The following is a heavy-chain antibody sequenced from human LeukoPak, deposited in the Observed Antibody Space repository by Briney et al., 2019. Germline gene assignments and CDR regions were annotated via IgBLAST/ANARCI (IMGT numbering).Heavy chain of an antibody. J-gene: IGHJ4*02. CDR3: ASGVPAAIDY. CDR2: IYYSGST. V-gene: IGHV4-39*07. CDR1: GGSISSSSYY. D-gene: IGHD2-2*01. Sequence: SETLSLTCTVSGGSISSSSYYWGWIRQPPGKGLEWIGSIYYSGSTYYNPSLKSRVTISVDRSKNQFSLKLSSVTAADTAVYYCASGVPAAIDYWGQGTLVTVSS.